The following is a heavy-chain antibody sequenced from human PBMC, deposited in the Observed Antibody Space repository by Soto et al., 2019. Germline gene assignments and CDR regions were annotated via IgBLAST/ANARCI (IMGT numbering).Heavy chain of an antibody. Sequence: ASVKVSCKASGYTFTGYYMHWVRQAPGQGLEWMGWINPNSGGTNYAQKFQGWVTMTRDTSISTAYMELSRLRSDDTAVYYCARAVYSGYENTYYFDYWGQGTLVTVSS. D-gene: IGHD5-12*01. CDR1: GYTFTGYY. J-gene: IGHJ4*02. CDR2: INPNSGGT. CDR3: ARAVYSGYENTYYFDY. V-gene: IGHV1-2*04.